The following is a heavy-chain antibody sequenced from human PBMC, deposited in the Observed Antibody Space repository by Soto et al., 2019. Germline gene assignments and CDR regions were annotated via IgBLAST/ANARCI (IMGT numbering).Heavy chain of an antibody. CDR1: GYTFTSYG. D-gene: IGHD2-15*01. CDR2: ISAYNGNT. Sequence: GXSVKVSCKASGYTFTSYGISWVRQAPVQGLEWLGWISAYNGNTNYSQKLQGRVTMTTDTSTSTANMERRSMRSDDTAVYYGARVGSTLMVGYSYGMEVWGQGTTVTVSS. CDR3: ARVGSTLMVGYSYGMEV. J-gene: IGHJ6*02. V-gene: IGHV1-18*04.